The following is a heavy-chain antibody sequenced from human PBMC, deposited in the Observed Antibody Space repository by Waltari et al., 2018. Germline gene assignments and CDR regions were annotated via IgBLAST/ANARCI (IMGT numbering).Heavy chain of an antibody. CDR2: INHSGST. Sequence: QVQLQQWGAGLLKPSETLSLTCAVYGGSFSGYYWSWFRQPPGKGLEWIGEINHSGSTNYNPSLKSRVSISIDTSKNQFSLKLSSVTAADTAVYYCARAGAWYAFDIWGQGTMVTVSS. D-gene: IGHD6-19*01. CDR1: GGSFSGYY. J-gene: IGHJ3*02. V-gene: IGHV4-34*01. CDR3: ARAGAWYAFDI.